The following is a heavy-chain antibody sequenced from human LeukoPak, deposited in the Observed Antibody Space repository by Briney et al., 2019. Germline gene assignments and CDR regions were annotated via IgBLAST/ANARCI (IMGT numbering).Heavy chain of an antibody. D-gene: IGHD3-3*01. Sequence: PSETLSLTCTVSGYSISNGYYWGWIRQPPGKGLEWVGSISHRGSTYYNRSLRSRITISLDRSKQKFSLKLTSVTAADTVVYFCARGAEYYAIWRGYAGYSDYWGQGISVTVSS. J-gene: IGHJ4*02. CDR3: ARGAEYYAIWRGYAGYSDY. CDR2: ISHRGST. CDR1: GYSISNGYY. V-gene: IGHV4-38-2*02.